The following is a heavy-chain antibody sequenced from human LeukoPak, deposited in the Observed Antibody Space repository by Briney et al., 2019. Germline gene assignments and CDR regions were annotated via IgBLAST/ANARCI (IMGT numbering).Heavy chain of an antibody. Sequence: PGRSLRLSCVVSGFTFSSYWMHWVRQGPGRGLEWVSDINNDGSATSYGDPVKGRFTVSRDNAQNTLYLQMNSLGVEDSAVYYCARGYRDFWGQGTLVTVSS. J-gene: IGHJ4*02. V-gene: IGHV3-74*01. CDR2: INNDGSAT. D-gene: IGHD3-22*01. CDR3: ARGYRDF. CDR1: GFTFSSYW.